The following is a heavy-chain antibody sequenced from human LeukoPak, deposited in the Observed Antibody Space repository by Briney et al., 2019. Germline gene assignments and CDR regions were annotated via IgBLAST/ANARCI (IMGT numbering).Heavy chain of an antibody. CDR3: AKGKITHDVAFYL. Sequence: GGSLRLSCVASRFSFSSYGMSWVRQVPGKGLEWVSDISGSIRGDGITNYADSVKGRFTISRDNSKKTLYLQMNSLRAEDTAVYSCAKGKITHDVAFYLWGQGTMVTVSS. CDR2: ISGSIRGDGIT. CDR1: RFSFSSYG. J-gene: IGHJ3*01. D-gene: IGHD1-20*01. V-gene: IGHV3-23*01.